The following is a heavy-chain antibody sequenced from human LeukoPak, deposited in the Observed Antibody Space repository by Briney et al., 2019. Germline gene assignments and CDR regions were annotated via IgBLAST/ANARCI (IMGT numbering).Heavy chain of an antibody. Sequence: ASVKVSCTASGYTFTSYGISWARQAPGQGLEWMGWISGDNGKTKNAQKFQGRVTMTTDTSTTTAYMELRSLRSDDTAVYYCARADGGGYYVAYWYWGQGSLVTVSS. CDR3: ARADGGGYYVAYWY. V-gene: IGHV1-18*01. D-gene: IGHD3-22*01. CDR2: ISGDNGKT. J-gene: IGHJ4*02. CDR1: GYTFTSYG.